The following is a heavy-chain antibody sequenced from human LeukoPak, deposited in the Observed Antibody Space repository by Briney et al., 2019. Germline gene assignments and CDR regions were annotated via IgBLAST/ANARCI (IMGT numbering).Heavy chain of an antibody. J-gene: IGHJ4*02. CDR2: ISGSGGST. Sequence: GGTLRLSCAASGFTFSSYAMSWVRQAPGKGLEWVSAISGSGGSTYYADSVKGRFTISRDNSKNTLYLQMNSLRAEDTAVYYCAKDIGVVVAAPRYFDYWGQGTLVTVSS. D-gene: IGHD2-15*01. CDR1: GFTFSSYA. V-gene: IGHV3-23*01. CDR3: AKDIGVVVAAPRYFDY.